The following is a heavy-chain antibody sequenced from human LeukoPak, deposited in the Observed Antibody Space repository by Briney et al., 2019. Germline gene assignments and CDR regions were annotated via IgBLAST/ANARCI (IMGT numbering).Heavy chain of an antibody. J-gene: IGHJ6*02. Sequence: ASVTVSCKASGYTFTGYYMHWVRQAPGQGLEWMGWINPNSGGTNYAQKFQGRVTMTRDTSISTAYMELSRLRSDDTAVYYCARDRARGYSGYQKYYGMDVWGQGTTVTVSS. CDR2: INPNSGGT. D-gene: IGHD5-12*01. CDR1: GYTFTGYY. CDR3: ARDRARGYSGYQKYYGMDV. V-gene: IGHV1-2*02.